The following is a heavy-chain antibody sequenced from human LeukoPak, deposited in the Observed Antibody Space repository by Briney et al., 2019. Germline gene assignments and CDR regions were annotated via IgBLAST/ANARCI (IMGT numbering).Heavy chain of an antibody. CDR3: ARYSSGRRGFDY. CDR1: GYTFTSYY. D-gene: IGHD6-19*01. J-gene: IGHJ4*02. CDR2: INPSGGST. Sequence: ASVKVSCKASGYTFTSYYMHWVRQAPGQGLKWMGIINPSGGSTSYAQKFQGRVTMTRDTSTSTVYMELSSLRSEDTAVYYCARYSSGRRGFDYWGQGTLVTVSS. V-gene: IGHV1-46*01.